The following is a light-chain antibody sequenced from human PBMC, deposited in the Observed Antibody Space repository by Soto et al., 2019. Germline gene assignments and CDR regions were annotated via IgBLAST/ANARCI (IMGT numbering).Light chain of an antibody. J-gene: IGKJ2*01. V-gene: IGKV3-15*01. CDR1: QSVNSD. Sequence: EILLTQSPATLSVSPGDRATLSCRASQSVNSDLAWYQQKPGQAPRLLIYGASTRATGIPTRFSGSGSGTECTLTISSLQSEDVAVYYCQQYNNWPPYTFGQGTKLEIK. CDR3: QQYNNWPPYT. CDR2: GAS.